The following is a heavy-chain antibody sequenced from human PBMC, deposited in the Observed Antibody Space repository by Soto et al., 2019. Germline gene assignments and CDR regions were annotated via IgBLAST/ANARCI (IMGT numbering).Heavy chain of an antibody. CDR2: ISAYNGNT. D-gene: IGHD3-3*01. CDR1: GYTFTSYG. Sequence: ASVKVSCKASGYTFTSYGISWVRQAPGQGLEWMGWISAYNGNTNYAQKLQGRVTMTTDTSTSTAYMELRSLRSDDTAVYYCARGHYDYWIGYFATIGYWGQGTRVTVSS. V-gene: IGHV1-18*01. J-gene: IGHJ4*02. CDR3: ARGHYDYWIGYFATIGY.